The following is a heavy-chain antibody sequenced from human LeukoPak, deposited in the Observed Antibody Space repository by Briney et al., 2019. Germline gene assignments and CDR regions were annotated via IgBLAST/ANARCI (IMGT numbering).Heavy chain of an antibody. Sequence: SETLSLICTVSGGSISSYYWRWIRQPPGKGLEWIGYISYTGSANYNPSLKSRVTISVDTSKNKFSLKVSSVTAADTAVYYCAGRVGDSAFDIWGPGTMVTVSS. V-gene: IGHV4-59*08. J-gene: IGHJ3*02. CDR2: ISYTGSA. CDR1: GGSISSYY. D-gene: IGHD1-26*01. CDR3: AGRVGDSAFDI.